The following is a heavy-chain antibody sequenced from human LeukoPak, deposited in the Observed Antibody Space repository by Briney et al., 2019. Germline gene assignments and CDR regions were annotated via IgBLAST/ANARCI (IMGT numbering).Heavy chain of an antibody. V-gene: IGHV3-33*01. CDR1: GFTFSSYG. D-gene: IGHD3-3*01. CDR2: IWYDGSNA. Sequence: GGSLRLSCAASGFTFSSYGMHWVRQAPGKGLEWVAVIWYDGSNAYYVDSVKGRFTISRDNSKNTLYLQMNSLRAEDTAVYYCARDDGGFWSGSRFDPWGQGTLVTVSS. J-gene: IGHJ5*02. CDR3: ARDDGGFWSGSRFDP.